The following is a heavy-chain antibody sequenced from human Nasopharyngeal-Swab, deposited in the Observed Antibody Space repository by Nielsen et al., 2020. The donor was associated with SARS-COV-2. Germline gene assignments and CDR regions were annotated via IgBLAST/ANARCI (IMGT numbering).Heavy chain of an antibody. Sequence: GRARRLSWVAFGFGFKRYAMIWVRQAPGKGLEWVSGISASGRATYYADSVEGRLTISRDNSRNTLSLQMNNLRAGDTATYYCARGCDTDCFRVDSWGQGTLVTVSS. V-gene: IGHV3-23*01. CDR2: ISASGRAT. D-gene: IGHD2-21*02. CDR1: GFGFKRYA. J-gene: IGHJ4*02. CDR3: ARGCDTDCFRVDS.